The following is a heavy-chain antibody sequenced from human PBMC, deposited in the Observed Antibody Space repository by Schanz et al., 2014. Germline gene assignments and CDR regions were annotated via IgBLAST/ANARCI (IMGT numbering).Heavy chain of an antibody. Sequence: QVQLVQSGAEVKKTGASVKVSCKASGGTFSSYTISWVRQAPGQGLEWMGRIIPILGVANNAQKFQGRVTITADKSTSTAYMELSSLRSEDTAVYYCARVPDTALVYYHYRMDVWGQGTTVTVSS. V-gene: IGHV1-69*04. CDR2: IIPILGVA. CDR1: GGTFSSYT. D-gene: IGHD5-18*01. J-gene: IGHJ6*02. CDR3: ARVPDTALVYYHYRMDV.